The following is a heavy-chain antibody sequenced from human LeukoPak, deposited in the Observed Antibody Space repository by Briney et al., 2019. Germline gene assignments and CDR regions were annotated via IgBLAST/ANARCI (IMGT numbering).Heavy chain of an antibody. V-gene: IGHV4-4*07. CDR3: ARYYGSRIFGYYMDV. D-gene: IGHD3-10*01. Sequence: SETLSLTCTVSSASISRYSWSWIRQPAGKGLEWIGRIYTSGSTNYNPSLKSRVTMSIDTSTNQFSLRLTSVAAADTAVYYCARYYGSRIFGYYMDVWGKGTTVTVSS. CDR2: IYTSGST. CDR1: SASISRYS. J-gene: IGHJ6*03.